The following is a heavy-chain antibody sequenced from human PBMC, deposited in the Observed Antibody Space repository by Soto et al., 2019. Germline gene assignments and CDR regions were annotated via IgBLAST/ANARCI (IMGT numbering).Heavy chain of an antibody. V-gene: IGHV3-21*01. D-gene: IGHD6-13*01. J-gene: IGHJ5*02. Sequence: GGSLRLSCAASGFTFSSYSMNWVRQAPGKGLEWVSSISSSSSYIYYADSVKGRFTISRDNAKNSLYLQMNSLRAEDTAVYYCARDLRLYSSSWYGPCGQGTLVTVSS. CDR3: ARDLRLYSSSWYGP. CDR2: ISSSSSYI. CDR1: GFTFSSYS.